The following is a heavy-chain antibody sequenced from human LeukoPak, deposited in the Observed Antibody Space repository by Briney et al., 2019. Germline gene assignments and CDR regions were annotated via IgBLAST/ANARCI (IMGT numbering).Heavy chain of an antibody. CDR1: GFTFDDYG. Sequence: GGSLRLSCAASGFTFDDYGMSWVRQAPGKGLEWVSGINWNGGSTGYADSVKGRFTISRDDAKNSLYLQMNSLRAEDTALYYCARDQMGDRVRLRYYYYMDVWGKGTTVTVSS. D-gene: IGHD2-8*01. J-gene: IGHJ6*03. V-gene: IGHV3-20*04. CDR2: INWNGGST. CDR3: ARDQMGDRVRLRYYYYMDV.